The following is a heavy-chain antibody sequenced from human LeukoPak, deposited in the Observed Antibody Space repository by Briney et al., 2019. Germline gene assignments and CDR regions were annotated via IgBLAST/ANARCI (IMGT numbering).Heavy chain of an antibody. J-gene: IGHJ4*02. Sequence: ASVKVSCKASGYTFTGYYMHWVRQAPGQGLEWMGWINPNSGGTNYAQKFQGKVTMTRDTSISTAYMELSRLRSDDTAVYYCARDGRYDESSVYYGKNHYGGKEPLVPFP. CDR3: ARDGRYDESSVYYGKNHY. V-gene: IGHV1-2*02. CDR1: GYTFTGYY. CDR2: INPNSGGT. D-gene: IGHD3-22*01.